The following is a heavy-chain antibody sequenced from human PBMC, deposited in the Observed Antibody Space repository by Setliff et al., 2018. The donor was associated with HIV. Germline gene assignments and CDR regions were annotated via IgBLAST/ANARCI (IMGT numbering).Heavy chain of an antibody. D-gene: IGHD2-8*01. CDR3: ARNGPTKIPYDF. CDR1: GGFISNFY. J-gene: IGHJ2*01. V-gene: IGHV4-59*12. CDR2: NYNSGAT. Sequence: SETLSLTCTVSGGFISNFYWSWIRQTPGKGLEWIGHNYNSGATNYNPSLKSRVTISLATSKNQFSLNLRSVTATDTAVYYCARNGPTKIPYDFWGRGTLVTVSS.